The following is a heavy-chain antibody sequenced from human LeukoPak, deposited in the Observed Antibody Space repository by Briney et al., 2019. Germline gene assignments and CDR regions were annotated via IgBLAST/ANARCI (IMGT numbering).Heavy chain of an antibody. CDR1: GYTFTGYY. J-gene: IGHJ6*03. D-gene: IGHD4-23*01. V-gene: IGHV1-46*01. Sequence: ASVKVSCKASGYTFTGYYMHWVRQAPGQGLEWMGIINPSGGSTSYAQKFQGRVTMTRNTSISTAYMELSSLRSEDTAVYYCARGILRGVVTPYYYYYMDVWGKGTTVTISS. CDR2: INPSGGST. CDR3: ARGILRGVVTPYYYYYMDV.